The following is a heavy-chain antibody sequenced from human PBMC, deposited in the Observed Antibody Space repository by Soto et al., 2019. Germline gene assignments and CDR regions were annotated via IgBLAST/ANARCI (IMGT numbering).Heavy chain of an antibody. D-gene: IGHD3-22*01. CDR2: IYPGDSDT. CDR1: GYSFTSYW. CDR3: ARLSRDSSGYDTAFDI. J-gene: IGHJ3*02. V-gene: IGHV5-51*01. Sequence: PGESLKISCKGSGYSFTSYWIGWVRQMPGKGLGWMGIIYPGDSDTRYSPSFQGQVTISADKSISTAYLQWSSLKASDTAMYYCARLSRDSSGYDTAFDIWGQGTMVTVSS.